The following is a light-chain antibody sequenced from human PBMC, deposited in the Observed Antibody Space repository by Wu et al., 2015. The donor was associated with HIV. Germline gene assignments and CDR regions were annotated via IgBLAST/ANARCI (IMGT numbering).Light chain of an antibody. CDR2: DAS. CDR3: QKYNTAPWT. Sequence: DIQMTQSPSSLSASVGDRVTITCQASQDISNYLNWYQQKPGKAPNLLIYDASNLETGVPSRFSGSGSGTDFTLTISSLQPEDVATYYCQKYNTAPWTFGQGTKVEMK. CDR1: QDISNY. V-gene: IGKV1-33*01. J-gene: IGKJ1*01.